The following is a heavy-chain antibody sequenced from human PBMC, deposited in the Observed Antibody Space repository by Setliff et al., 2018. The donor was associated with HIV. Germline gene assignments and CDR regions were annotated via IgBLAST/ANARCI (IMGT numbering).Heavy chain of an antibody. CDR2: IYYSGST. D-gene: IGHD5-12*01. V-gene: IGHV4-59*01. Sequence: PSETLSLTCVVCGGSFRGYYWSWIRQPLPWGLEWIGSIYYSGSTNYNPSLRSRVTISLDTSKNQFSLKLSSVTAADTAVYYCARERRGGYSGYDSHWYFDLWGRGTLVTVSS. J-gene: IGHJ2*01. CDR3: ARERRGGYSGYDSHWYFDL. CDR1: GGSFRGYY.